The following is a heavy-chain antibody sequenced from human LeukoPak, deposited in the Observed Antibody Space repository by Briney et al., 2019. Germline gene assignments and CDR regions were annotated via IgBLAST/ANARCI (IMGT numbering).Heavy chain of an antibody. CDR1: GFTFSSYD. J-gene: IGHJ4*02. V-gene: IGHV3-13*03. Sequence: GGSLRLSCAACGFTFSSYDMHWVRQATGKGLEWVSAIGTAGDTYYPGSVKGQFTISRENAKNSLYLQMNSLRAGDTAVYYCARDKGTSYLSSFDYWGQGTLVTVSS. CDR3: ARDKGTSYLSSFDY. D-gene: IGHD6-6*01. CDR2: IGTAGDT.